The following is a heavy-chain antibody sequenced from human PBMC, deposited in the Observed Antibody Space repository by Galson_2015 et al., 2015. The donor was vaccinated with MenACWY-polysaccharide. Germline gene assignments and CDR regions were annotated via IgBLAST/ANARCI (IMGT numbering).Heavy chain of an antibody. D-gene: IGHD2-21*02. CDR1: GFTFSSYW. CDR2: INTDGSST. Sequence: SLRLSCAASGFTFSSYWMHWVRQAPGEGLVWVSRINTDGSSTSYADSVKGRFTVSRDNAKNTVYLQMNSLRAEDTAVYYCARDPHCGAGCSIHDAFDAWGQGTKVTVSS. J-gene: IGHJ3*01. V-gene: IGHV3-74*01. CDR3: ARDPHCGAGCSIHDAFDA.